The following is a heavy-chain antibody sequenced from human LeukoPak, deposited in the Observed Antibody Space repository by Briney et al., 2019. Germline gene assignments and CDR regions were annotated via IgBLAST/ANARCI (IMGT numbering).Heavy chain of an antibody. CDR1: GFTFSNYA. Sequence: GGSLRLSCAASGFTFSNYAMHWVRQAPGQGLEWVAVIWHGGNNKYYADSVKGRFTISRDNSNSTVFLLLNSPTSEDTAVYYCAKDGGSAEYYFDYWGQGTLVIVSS. V-gene: IGHV3-30*02. D-gene: IGHD6-25*01. J-gene: IGHJ4*02. CDR2: IWHGGNNK. CDR3: AKDGGSAEYYFDY.